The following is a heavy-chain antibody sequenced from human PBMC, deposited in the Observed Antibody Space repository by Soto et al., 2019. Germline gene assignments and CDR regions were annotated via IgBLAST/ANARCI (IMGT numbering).Heavy chain of an antibody. J-gene: IGHJ6*02. CDR1: GASIRTYF. CDR3: VSLGRNYYNGMDV. Sequence: QVQLQESGPGLVKPSETLSLTCTVSGASIRTYFWTWIRQSAGEGLEWLGRIDPSGTTTSNPSLKRRLTMSLDTSTNQFSLTLTSVTAADTAVYFCVSLGRNYYNGMDVWGQGTTVIVSS. CDR2: IDPSGTT. V-gene: IGHV4-4*07.